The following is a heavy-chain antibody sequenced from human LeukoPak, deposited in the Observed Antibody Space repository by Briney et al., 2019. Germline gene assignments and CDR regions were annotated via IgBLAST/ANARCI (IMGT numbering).Heavy chain of an antibody. D-gene: IGHD3-22*01. CDR1: GFTFDDYA. V-gene: IGHV3-9*01. CDR3: AKGIYDSSGYYYVVGGLPDY. CDR2: ISWNSGSI. J-gene: IGHJ4*02. Sequence: PGRSLRLSCAASGFTFDDYAMHWVRQAPGKGLEWVSGISWNSGSIGYADSVKGRFTISRDNAKNSLYLQMNSLRAEDTALYYCAKGIYDSSGYYYVVGGLPDYWAREPWSPSPQ.